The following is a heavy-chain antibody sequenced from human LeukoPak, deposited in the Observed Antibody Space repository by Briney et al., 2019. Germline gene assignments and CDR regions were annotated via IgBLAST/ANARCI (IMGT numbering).Heavy chain of an antibody. Sequence: GASVKVSCEVSGYTLTELSMHWVRQAPGKGLEWMGGFDPEDGETIYAQKFQGRVTMTEDTSTDTAYMELSSLRSEDTAVYYCATGVVPAAIDAFDIWGQGTMVTVSS. V-gene: IGHV1-24*01. D-gene: IGHD2-2*01. CDR2: FDPEDGET. CDR1: GYTLTELS. CDR3: ATGVVPAAIDAFDI. J-gene: IGHJ3*02.